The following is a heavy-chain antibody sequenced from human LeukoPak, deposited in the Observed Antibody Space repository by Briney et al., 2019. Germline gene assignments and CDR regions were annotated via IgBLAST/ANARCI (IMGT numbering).Heavy chain of an antibody. CDR3: ARDGSSGYTPFDY. V-gene: IGHV4-59*01. J-gene: IGHJ4*02. D-gene: IGHD3-22*01. Sequence: SETLSLTCTVSGGPISSYYWSWIRQPPGKGLEWIGYIYYSGSTNYNPSLKSRVTISVDTSKNQFSLKLSSVTAADTAVYYCARDGSSGYTPFDYWGQGTLVTVSS. CDR2: IYYSGST. CDR1: GGPISSYY.